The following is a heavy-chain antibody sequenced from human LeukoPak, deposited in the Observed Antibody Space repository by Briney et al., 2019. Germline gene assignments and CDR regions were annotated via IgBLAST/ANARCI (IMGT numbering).Heavy chain of an antibody. D-gene: IGHD3-22*01. CDR2: LYPVDSDT. V-gene: IGHV5-51*01. CDR3: ARAREYYYDSSGPRGWFDP. Sequence: GESLKISCKGSGYSFTSYWIGWVRQVPGKGLEWMGILYPVDSDTRYSPSFQGQVTISADKSISTAYLQWSSLKASDTAMYYCARAREYYYDSSGPRGWFDPWGQGTLVTVSS. J-gene: IGHJ5*02. CDR1: GYSFTSYW.